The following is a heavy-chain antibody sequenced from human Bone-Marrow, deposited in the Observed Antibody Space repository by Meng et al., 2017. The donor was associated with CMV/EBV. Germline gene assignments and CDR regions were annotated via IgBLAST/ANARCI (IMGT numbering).Heavy chain of an antibody. D-gene: IGHD2-8*01. V-gene: IGHV4-34*01. CDR3: ARRDAVRDYYGMDV. J-gene: IGHJ6*02. CDR1: GGSFSGYY. CDR2: INHSGST. Sequence: SETLSLTCAVYGGSFSGYYWSWIRQPPGKGLEWIGEINHSGSTNYNPSLKSRVTISVDTSKNQFSLKLSSVTAADTAVYYCARRDAVRDYYGMDVWGQGNTVTVSS.